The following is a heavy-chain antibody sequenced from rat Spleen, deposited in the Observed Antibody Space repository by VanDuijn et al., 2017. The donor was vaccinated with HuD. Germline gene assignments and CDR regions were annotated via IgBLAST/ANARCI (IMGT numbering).Heavy chain of an antibody. Sequence: EVQLVESGGGLVRPGRSLKLSCAASGFTFSNYDMAWIRQAPTKGLEWIASISTGGGNTSYRDSVKGRFTISRDNAKNTQYLQMDSLRSEDTATYYCARHAVRRPTDWYFDLWGPGTMVTVSS. J-gene: IGHJ1*01. CDR3: ARHAVRRPTDWYFDL. CDR2: ISTGGGNT. CDR1: GFTFSNYD. D-gene: IGHD1-11*01. V-gene: IGHV5S13*01.